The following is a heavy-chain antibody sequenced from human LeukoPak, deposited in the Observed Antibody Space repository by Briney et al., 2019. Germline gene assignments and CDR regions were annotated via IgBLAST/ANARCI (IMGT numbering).Heavy chain of an antibody. CDR2: ISYDGSNK. V-gene: IGHV3-30-3*01. D-gene: IGHD4-23*01. CDR3: ARDGGGLDP. CDR1: GFTFSSYA. J-gene: IGHJ5*02. Sequence: GGSLRLSCAASGFTFSSYAMHWVRQAPGKGLEWVAVISYDGSNKYYADSVKGRFTISRDNSKNTLYLQMNSLRAEDTAVYYCARDGGGLDPWGQGTLVTVSS.